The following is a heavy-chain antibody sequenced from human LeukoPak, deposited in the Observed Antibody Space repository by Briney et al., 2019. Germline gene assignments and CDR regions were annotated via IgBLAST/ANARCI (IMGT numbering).Heavy chain of an antibody. CDR1: GGSFSGYY. V-gene: IGHV4-34*01. D-gene: IGHD3-22*01. J-gene: IGHJ4*02. Sequence: SETLSPTCAVYGGSFSGYYWSWIRQPPGKGLEWIGEINHSGSTNYNPSLKSRVTISVDTSKNQFSLKLSSVTAADTALYYCARDDYDSSGYHDYWGQGTLVTVSS. CDR2: INHSGST. CDR3: ARDDYDSSGYHDY.